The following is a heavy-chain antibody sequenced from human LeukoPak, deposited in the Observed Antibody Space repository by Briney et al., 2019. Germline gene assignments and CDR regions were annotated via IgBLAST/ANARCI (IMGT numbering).Heavy chain of an antibody. D-gene: IGHD3-9*01. J-gene: IGHJ4*02. V-gene: IGHV3-66*01. CDR1: GFTVSSNY. Sequence: PGGSLRLSCAASGFTVSSNYMSWVRQAPGKGLEWVSVIYSGGSTHYADSVKGRFTISRDNSKNTLYLQMNSLRAEDTAVYYCARAKYYDILTGYYPSYYFDYWGQGTLVTVSS. CDR3: ARAKYYDILTGYYPSYYFDY. CDR2: IYSGGST.